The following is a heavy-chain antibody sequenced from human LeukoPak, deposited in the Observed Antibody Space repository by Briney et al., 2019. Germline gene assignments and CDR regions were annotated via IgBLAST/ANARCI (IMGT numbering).Heavy chain of an antibody. CDR3: AKSRSAVAVAGSNY. D-gene: IGHD6-19*01. J-gene: IGHJ4*02. Sequence: GSLRLSCASSGFTFNNYGMSWVRLAPGKGLEWVSGISGSGDNTYYADSVKGRFTISRDSSRDTLYLQMNSLRAEDTAVYYCAKSRSAVAVAGSNYWGQGTLVTVSS. CDR1: GFTFNNYG. V-gene: IGHV3-23*01. CDR2: ISGSGDNT.